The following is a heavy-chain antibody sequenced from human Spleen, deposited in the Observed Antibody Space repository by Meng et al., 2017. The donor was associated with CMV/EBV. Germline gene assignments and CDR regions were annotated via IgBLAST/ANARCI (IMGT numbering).Heavy chain of an antibody. CDR1: GFTFSSCS. V-gene: IGHV3-21*01. D-gene: IGHD1-26*01. CDR2: ISGSSSYI. CDR3: VGTLVGATRPPEDY. J-gene: IGHJ4*02. Sequence: GGSLRLSCAASGFTFSSCSMNWVRQAPGKGLEWVSSISGSSSYISYADSVKGRFTISRDNARNSLYLQMNSLRAEDTAVYYCVGTLVGATRPPEDYWGQGTLVTVSS.